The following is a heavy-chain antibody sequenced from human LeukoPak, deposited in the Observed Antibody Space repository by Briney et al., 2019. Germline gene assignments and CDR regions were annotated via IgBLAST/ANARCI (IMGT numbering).Heavy chain of an antibody. V-gene: IGHV3-7*01. J-gene: IGHJ5*02. CDR1: GFTFSTYT. Sequence: GGSLRLSCAASGFTFSTYTMHWVRQAPGKGPEWVANIKQDGSERDYVDSVKGRFTISRDNAKDSLYLQMNSLRAEDTAVYYCARDGTGYYRGGWFDPWGQGTLVTVSS. CDR2: IKQDGSER. CDR3: ARDGTGYYRGGWFDP. D-gene: IGHD3/OR15-3a*01.